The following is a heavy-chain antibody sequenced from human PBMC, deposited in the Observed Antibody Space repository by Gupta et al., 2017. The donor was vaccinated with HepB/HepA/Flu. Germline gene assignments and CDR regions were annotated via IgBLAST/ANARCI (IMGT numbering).Heavy chain of an antibody. CDR2: ISYDGSNK. CDR3: AKDLFAFDAFDI. V-gene: IGHV3-30*18. Sequence: QVQLVESGGGVVQPGRSLRLSCAASGFTFSNYGMHWVRQAPGKGLEWVAVISYDGSNKYYADSVKGRFTISRDNSMNTLFLQMNSLRAEDTAVYYCAKDLFAFDAFDIWGQGTMVTVSS. J-gene: IGHJ3*02. CDR1: GFTFSNYG. D-gene: IGHD3-10*02.